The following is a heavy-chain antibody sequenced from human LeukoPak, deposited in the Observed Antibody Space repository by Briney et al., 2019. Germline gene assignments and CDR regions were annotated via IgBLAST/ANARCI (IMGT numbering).Heavy chain of an antibody. V-gene: IGHV3-23*01. CDR3: AGSLSGSYYFDY. Sequence: GGSLRLSCAASGFTFSSYAMCWVRQAPGKGLEWVSAISGSGGSTYYADSVKGRFTISRDNSKNTLYLQMNSLRAEDTAVYYCAGSLSGSYYFDYWGQGTLVTVSS. D-gene: IGHD1-26*01. J-gene: IGHJ4*02. CDR1: GFTFSSYA. CDR2: ISGSGGST.